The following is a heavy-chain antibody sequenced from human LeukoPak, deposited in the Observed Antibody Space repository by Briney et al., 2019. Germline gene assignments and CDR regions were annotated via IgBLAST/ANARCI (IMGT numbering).Heavy chain of an antibody. CDR1: GYTFTSYG. CDR3: ARVGSSGVDY. Sequence: ASVKVSCKASGYTFTSYGISWVRQAPGQGLEWMGWISAYNGNTNYAQKFQGRVTITADKSTSTAYMELSSLRSEDTAVYYCARVGSSGVDYWGQGTLVTVSS. V-gene: IGHV1-18*01. J-gene: IGHJ4*02. CDR2: ISAYNGNT. D-gene: IGHD3-10*01.